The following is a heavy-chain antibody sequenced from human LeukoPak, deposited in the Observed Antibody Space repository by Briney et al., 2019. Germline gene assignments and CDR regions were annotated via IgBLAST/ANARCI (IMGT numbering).Heavy chain of an antibody. J-gene: IGHJ6*03. CDR3: AKTRYSYHYYMDV. Sequence: GGSLRLSCAASGFTFSSYGMHWVRQAPGKGLERVAFIRYDGSNKYYADSVKGRFTISRDNSKNTLYLQMNSLRAEDTAVYYCAKTRYSYHYYMDVWGKGTTVTISS. CDR2: IRYDGSNK. CDR1: GFTFSSYG. V-gene: IGHV3-30*02. D-gene: IGHD5-18*01.